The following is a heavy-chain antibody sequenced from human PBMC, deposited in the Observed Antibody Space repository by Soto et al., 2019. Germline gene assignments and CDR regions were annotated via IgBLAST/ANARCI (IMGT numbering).Heavy chain of an antibody. D-gene: IGHD2-21*01. V-gene: IGHV4-34*01. CDR1: GGYLSDYF. CDR3: ARGGISHWAYFYYMDV. J-gene: IGHJ6*03. Sequence: QVQLQQWGAGLLKPSETLSLTCVVSGGYLSDYFWSWIRQPPGLALEWIGEINHLVSINYNPSLKSRVTMSVDTSKNQFSLTLNSVTAADTATYYCARGGISHWAYFYYMDVWDRGTTVTVSS. CDR2: INHLVSI.